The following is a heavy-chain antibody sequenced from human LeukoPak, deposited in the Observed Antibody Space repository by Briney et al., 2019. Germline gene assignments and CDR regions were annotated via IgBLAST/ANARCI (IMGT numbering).Heavy chain of an antibody. D-gene: IGHD3-22*01. CDR3: ARDPPVYYYDSSGYQEDAFDI. Sequence: SETLSLTCAVYGGSFSGYYWSWIRQPPGKGLEWIGEINHGGSTNYNPSLKSRVTISVDTSKNQFSLKLSSVTAADTAVYYCARDPPVYYYDSSGYQEDAFDIWGQGTMVTVSS. V-gene: IGHV4-34*01. CDR1: GGSFSGYY. CDR2: INHGGST. J-gene: IGHJ3*02.